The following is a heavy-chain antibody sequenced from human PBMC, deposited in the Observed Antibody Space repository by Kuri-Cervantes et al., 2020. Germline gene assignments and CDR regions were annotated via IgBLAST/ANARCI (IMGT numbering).Heavy chain of an antibody. Sequence: GESLKISCAASGFTVSSNYMSWVRQAPGKGLEWVSVIYSGGSTYYADSVKGRFTISRDNSKNTLYLQMNSLRAEDTAVYYCARSYYDSSGLSGMDVWGQGTTVTVSS. D-gene: IGHD3-22*01. CDR1: GFTVSSNY. CDR3: ARSYYDSSGLSGMDV. J-gene: IGHJ6*02. V-gene: IGHV3-53*01. CDR2: IYSGGST.